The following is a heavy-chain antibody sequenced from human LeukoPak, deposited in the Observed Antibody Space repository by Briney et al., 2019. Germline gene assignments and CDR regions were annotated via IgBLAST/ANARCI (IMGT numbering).Heavy chain of an antibody. CDR3: AAYVCVSSRCYRNMDV. D-gene: IGHD2-2*02. V-gene: IGHV3-23*01. Sequence: PGGSLRLSCAASGFTFSSYVMSWVRQAPGKGLEWVSVAGDSGGSTYYADSVKGRFTISRDNSKNTLYLQMSSVRAEDTAVYYCAAYVCVSSRCYRNMDVWGKGTTVTVSS. CDR1: GFTFSSYV. CDR2: AGDSGGST. J-gene: IGHJ6*04.